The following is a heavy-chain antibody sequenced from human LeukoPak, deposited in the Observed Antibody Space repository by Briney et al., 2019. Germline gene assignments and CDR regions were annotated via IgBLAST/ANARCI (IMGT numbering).Heavy chain of an antibody. J-gene: IGHJ4*02. CDR2: ISYDGSQY. V-gene: IGHV3-30*04. D-gene: IGHD3-10*02. CDR3: ARDAYLRGVPDGFFDY. CDR1: GFTFSSYA. Sequence: PGGSLGLSCAASGFTFSSYAFHWVRQAPGKGLEWVAVISYDGSQYYYGDSVKGRFTISRDNSRNTLDLQLNSLTADDTAVYYCARDAYLRGVPDGFFDYWGQGALVTVSS.